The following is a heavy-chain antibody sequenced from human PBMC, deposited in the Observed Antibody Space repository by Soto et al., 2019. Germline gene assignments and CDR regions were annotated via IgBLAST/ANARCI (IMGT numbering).Heavy chain of an antibody. CDR2: ICGSGGGT. D-gene: IGHD1-1*01. CDR1: GFTFSSYA. V-gene: IGHV3-23*01. J-gene: IGHJ4*02. CDR3: AKFGMATTKRSPPYYIDY. Sequence: GGSVRLSCAASGFTFSSYAISWVRQAPGKGLEWVSSICGSGGGTYYADSVKGRFTFSRDNSKNTLYLQMNSLRAEDTAVYYCAKFGMATTKRSPPYYIDYWGQGALVPVSS.